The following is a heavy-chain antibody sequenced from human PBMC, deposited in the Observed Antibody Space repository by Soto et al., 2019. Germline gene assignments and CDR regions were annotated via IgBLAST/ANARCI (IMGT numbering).Heavy chain of an antibody. D-gene: IGHD3-10*01. CDR3: ATSYGSGYRAFDY. CDR1: GDTFSFYT. J-gene: IGHJ4*02. V-gene: IGHV1-69*02. Sequence: QVQLVQSGAEVKKPGSSVKVSCKASGDTFSFYTINWVRQAPGLGLEWMGRVNPILSMSNYAQKFQGRVTMTANKFTSTAYMELRSLRSEDTAFYYCATSYGSGYRAFDYWGQGALVTVSS. CDR2: VNPILSMS.